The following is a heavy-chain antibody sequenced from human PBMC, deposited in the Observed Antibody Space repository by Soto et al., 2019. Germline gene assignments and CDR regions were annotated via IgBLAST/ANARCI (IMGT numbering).Heavy chain of an antibody. J-gene: IGHJ4*02. V-gene: IGHV1-3*01. D-gene: IGHD3-22*01. CDR1: GYTFTSYA. CDR3: ARGPRTYYYDSSGYHSFDY. Sequence: ASVKVSCKASGYTFTSYAMHWVRQAPGQRLEWMGWINAGNGNTKYSQKFQGRVTITRDTSASTAYMELSSLRSEDTAVYYCARGPRTYYYDSSGYHSFDYWGQATLVTVSS. CDR2: INAGNGNT.